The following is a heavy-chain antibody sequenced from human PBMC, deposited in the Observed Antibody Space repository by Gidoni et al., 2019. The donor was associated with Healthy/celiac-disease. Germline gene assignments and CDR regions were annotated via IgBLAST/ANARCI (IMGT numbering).Heavy chain of an antibody. CDR2: IIPIFGTA. J-gene: IGHJ6*02. Sequence: QVQLVQSGAEVKKPGSSVKVSCKASGGTFSSYAISWVRQAPGQGLEWMGGIIPIFGTANYAQKFQGRVTITADESTSTAYMELSSLRSEDTAVYYCARERGIAVAGTNPDHMDVWGQGTTVTVSS. CDR1: GGTFSSYA. CDR3: ARERGIAVAGTNPDHMDV. V-gene: IGHV1-69*01. D-gene: IGHD6-19*01.